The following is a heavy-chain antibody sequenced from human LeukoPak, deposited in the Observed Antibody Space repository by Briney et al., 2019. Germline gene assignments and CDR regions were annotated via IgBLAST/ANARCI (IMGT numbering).Heavy chain of an antibody. CDR3: APYGSGSNYRRAFDY. V-gene: IGHV3-23*01. CDR2: ITSSGGTT. Sequence: PGGSLRLSCAASGFTFSGYAMSWVRQAPGEGLEWVSGITSSGGTTYYAGSVKGRLTISRDNSKSTLYLEMNSLKAEDTAVYYCAPYGSGSNYRRAFDYWGQGTLVTVSS. CDR1: GFTFSGYA. D-gene: IGHD3-10*01. J-gene: IGHJ4*02.